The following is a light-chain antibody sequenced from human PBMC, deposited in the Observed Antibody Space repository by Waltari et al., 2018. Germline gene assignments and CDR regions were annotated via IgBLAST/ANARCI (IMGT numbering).Light chain of an antibody. Sequence: DIQMTQSPSTLSASVGDRVTITCRASPSISSWLAWYQQKPGKVPKLLIYLASSLESGVPSRFSGSGSGTEFTLTISSLQPDDFATYYCQQYQSYPLTFGPGTKVDIK. CDR1: PSISSW. V-gene: IGKV1-5*03. J-gene: IGKJ3*01. CDR3: QQYQSYPLT. CDR2: LAS.